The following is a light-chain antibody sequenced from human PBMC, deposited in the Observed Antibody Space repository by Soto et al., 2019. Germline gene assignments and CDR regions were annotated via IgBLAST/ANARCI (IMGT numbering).Light chain of an antibody. CDR1: SNDVGAYNY. CDR3: SSYAGSTVI. Sequence: QSALTQPPSASGSPGQSVTISCTGTSNDVGAYNYVSWYQQHPGKAPKVMIYEVSKRPSGVPDRFTGSKSGNTASLTVSGLQAEDEADYHCSSYAGSTVIFGGGTKLTVL. J-gene: IGLJ2*01. CDR2: EVS. V-gene: IGLV2-8*01.